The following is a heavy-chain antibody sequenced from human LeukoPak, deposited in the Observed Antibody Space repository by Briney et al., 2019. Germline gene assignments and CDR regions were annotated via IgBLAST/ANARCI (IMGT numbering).Heavy chain of an antibody. CDR2: ISAYNGNT. D-gene: IGHD2-2*02. CDR3: ARDRSGIVVVPAAIRENWFDP. Sequence: ASVKVSCKASGYTFTSYGISWVRQAPGQGLEWMGWISAYNGNTNYAQKLQGRVTMTTDTSTSTAYVELRSLRSDDTAVYYCARDRSGIVVVPAAIRENWFDPWGQGTLVTVSS. CDR1: GYTFTSYG. J-gene: IGHJ5*02. V-gene: IGHV1-18*01.